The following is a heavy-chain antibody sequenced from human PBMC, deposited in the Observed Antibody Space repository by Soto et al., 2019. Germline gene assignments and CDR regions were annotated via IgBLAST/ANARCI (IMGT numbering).Heavy chain of an antibody. J-gene: IGHJ4*02. CDR1: FXLTSHW. CDR3: ARDGSGLYYDTSGYRAYFFDL. D-gene: IGHD3-22*01. V-gene: IGHV3-7*01. CDR2: IHQDGNER. Sequence: FXLTSHWMXXXRQAPGKGLEWGANIHQDGNERYYADSVKGRFTISRDNTRDTLFLQMNYLSAEATAVYYCARDGSGLYYDTSGYRAYFFDLWGQGTLVTVSS.